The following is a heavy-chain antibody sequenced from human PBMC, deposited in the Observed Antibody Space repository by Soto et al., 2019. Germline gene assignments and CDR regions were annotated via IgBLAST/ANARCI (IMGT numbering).Heavy chain of an antibody. D-gene: IGHD1-26*01. CDR1: GYTFTSYG. V-gene: IGHV1-18*01. CDR3: ARDXSSGELPPDYYYYGMDV. CDR2: ISAYNGNT. J-gene: IGHJ6*02. Sequence: ASVKVSCKASGYTFTSYGISWVRQAPGQGLEWMGWISAYNGNTNYAQKLQGRVTMTTDTSTSTAYMELRSLRSDDTAVYYCARDXSSGELPPDYYYYGMDVWGQGTTVTVSS.